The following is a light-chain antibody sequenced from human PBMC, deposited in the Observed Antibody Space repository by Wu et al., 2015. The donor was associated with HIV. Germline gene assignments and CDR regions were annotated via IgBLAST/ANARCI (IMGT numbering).Light chain of an antibody. J-gene: IGKJ4*01. V-gene: IGKV3-15*01. CDR3: QHYNNLPLI. CDR1: QSVSSN. CDR2: GAS. Sequence: EIVMTQSPATVSVSPGERATLSCRASQSVSSNLAWYQQRPGQAPRLLIFGASTRATGIPARFSGTGSGTEFTLTITSLQSEDVAVYYCQHYNNLPLIFGGGTKVEI.